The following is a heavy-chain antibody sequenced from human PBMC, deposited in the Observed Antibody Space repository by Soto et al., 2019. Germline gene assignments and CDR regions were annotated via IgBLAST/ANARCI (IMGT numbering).Heavy chain of an antibody. J-gene: IGHJ5*02. CDR1: GFTFSNAW. V-gene: IGHV3-15*07. Sequence: EVQLVESGGGLVKPGGSLRLSCAASGFTFSNAWMNWVRQAPGKGLEWVGRIKSKTAGGTTDYAAPVKGRFTISRDDSKNPLYLQMNSLKTEDTAVYYCTTPFPRPISGYPNWFDPWCQGTLVTVSS. CDR3: TTPFPRPISGYPNWFDP. CDR2: IKSKTAGGTT. D-gene: IGHD3-22*01.